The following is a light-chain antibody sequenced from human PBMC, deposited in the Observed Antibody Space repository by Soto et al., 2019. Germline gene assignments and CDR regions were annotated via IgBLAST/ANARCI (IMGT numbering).Light chain of an antibody. CDR2: RNN. CDR3: AAWDDNLSGVV. J-gene: IGLJ2*01. V-gene: IGLV1-47*01. CDR1: SSNIGSNY. Sequence: QLVLTQPPSASGTPGQRVTISCSGSSSNIGSNYVYWYQQLPGRAPKVFIYRNNQRPSGVPDRFSGSKSGTSASLAISGLRSEDEADYYCAAWDDNLSGVVFGGGTKLTVL.